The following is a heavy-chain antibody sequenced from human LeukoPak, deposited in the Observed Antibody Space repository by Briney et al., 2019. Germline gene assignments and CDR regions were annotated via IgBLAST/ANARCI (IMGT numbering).Heavy chain of an antibody. J-gene: IGHJ6*02. CDR1: GYTFTSYA. V-gene: IGHV7-4-1*02. CDR2: VNTNTGNP. CDR3: ERDDRYCSSTSCYYYYYYYGMDV. Sequence: ASVKVSCKASGYTFTSYAMNWVRQAPGQGLEWMGWVNTNTGNPTYAQGFTGRFVFSLDTSVSTAYLQISSLKAEDTAVYYCERDDRYCSSTSCYYYYYYYGMDVWGQGTTVTVSS. D-gene: IGHD2-2*01.